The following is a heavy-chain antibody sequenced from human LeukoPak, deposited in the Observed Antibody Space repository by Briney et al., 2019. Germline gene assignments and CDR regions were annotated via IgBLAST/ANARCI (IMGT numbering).Heavy chain of an antibody. J-gene: IGHJ3*02. V-gene: IGHV3-23*01. CDR3: ARDWYLSIAVAGTQDAFDI. D-gene: IGHD6-19*01. CDR1: GFTFSSYA. CDR2: ISGSGGST. Sequence: GGSLRLSCAASGFTFSSYAMSWVRQAPGKGLEWVSAISGSGGSTYYADSVKGRFTISRDNSKNTLYLQMNSLRAEDTAVYYCARDWYLSIAVAGTQDAFDIWGQGTMVTVSS.